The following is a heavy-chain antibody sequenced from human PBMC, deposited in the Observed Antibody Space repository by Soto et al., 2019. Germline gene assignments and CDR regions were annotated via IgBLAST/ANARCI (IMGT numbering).Heavy chain of an antibody. V-gene: IGHV3-23*01. D-gene: IGHD6-13*01. Sequence: EVHLLESGGGLVHPGESLRLSCRASGFNFSSCVMTWVRQAPGKGLEWVSCITGSGTGAYYADSVKGRFTISRDNSKNMVYLQMNNLSAEDTGVYYCAKGLINGRWYAEDWGQGTLVTVSS. CDR1: GFNFSSCV. CDR2: ITGSGTGA. J-gene: IGHJ4*02. CDR3: AKGLINGRWYAED.